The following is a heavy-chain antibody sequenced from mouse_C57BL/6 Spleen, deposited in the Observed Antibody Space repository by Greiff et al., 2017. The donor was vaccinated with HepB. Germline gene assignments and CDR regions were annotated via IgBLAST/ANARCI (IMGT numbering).Heavy chain of an antibody. Sequence: DVHLVESGGGLVKPGGSLKLSCAASGFTFSDYGMHWVRQAPEKGLEWVAYISSGSSTIYYADTVKGRFTISRDNAKNTLFLQMTSLRSEDTAMYYCAREYDYHYAMDYWGQGTSVTVSS. D-gene: IGHD2-4*01. CDR3: AREYDYHYAMDY. CDR2: ISSGSSTI. J-gene: IGHJ4*01. V-gene: IGHV5-17*01. CDR1: GFTFSDYG.